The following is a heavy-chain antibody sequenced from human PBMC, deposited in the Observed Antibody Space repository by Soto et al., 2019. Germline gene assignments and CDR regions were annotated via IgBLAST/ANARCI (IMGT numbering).Heavy chain of an antibody. J-gene: IGHJ6*02. D-gene: IGHD6-13*01. CDR1: GGSFSGYY. Sequence: QVQLQQWGAGLLKPSETLSLTCAVYGGSFSGYYWSWIRQPPGKGLEWIGEINHSGSTNYNPSLKSRVTISVDTSKNQFSLKLSSVTAADTAVYYCARLHSSPTLYYYYGMDVWGQGTTVTVSS. V-gene: IGHV4-34*01. CDR2: INHSGST. CDR3: ARLHSSPTLYYYYGMDV.